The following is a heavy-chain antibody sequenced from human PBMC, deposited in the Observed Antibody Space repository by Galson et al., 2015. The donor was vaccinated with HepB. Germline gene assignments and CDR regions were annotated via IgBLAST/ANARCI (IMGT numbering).Heavy chain of an antibody. CDR1: GYTFTSDG. J-gene: IGHJ5*02. V-gene: IGHV1-18*01. CDR3: ARRRLCSSTSCYGDWFDP. CDR2: ISAYNGNT. D-gene: IGHD2-2*01. Sequence: SVKVSCKASGYTFTSDGISWVRQAPGQGLEWMGWISAYNGNTNYAQKLQGRVTMTTDTSTSTAYMELRSLRCDDTAVYYCARRRLCSSTSCYGDWFDPWGQGTLVTVSS.